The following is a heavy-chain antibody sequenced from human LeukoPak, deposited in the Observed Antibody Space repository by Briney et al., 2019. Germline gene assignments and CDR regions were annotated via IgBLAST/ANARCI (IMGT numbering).Heavy chain of an antibody. V-gene: IGHV1-46*01. CDR1: GYTFTSYY. CDR2: INPSSGST. CDR3: ARPARGSSGWYGGYHFDS. Sequence: ASVKVSCKASGYTFTSYYMHWVRQAPGQGLEWMGIINPSSGSTSYAQKFQGRVFMTRDTSTSTLYMELSSLRSDDTAVYYCARPARGSSGWYGGYHFDSWGQGTLVTVSS. D-gene: IGHD6-19*01. J-gene: IGHJ4*02.